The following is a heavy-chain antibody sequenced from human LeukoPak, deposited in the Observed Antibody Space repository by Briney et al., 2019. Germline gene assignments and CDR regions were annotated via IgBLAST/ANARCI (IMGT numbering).Heavy chain of an antibody. V-gene: IGHV3-64D*06. J-gene: IGHJ4*02. CDR1: GFTFSSHA. CDR3: VKDRYRSSTTCYANFDS. D-gene: IGHD2-2*01. Sequence: GGSLRLSCSASGFTFSSHAMHWVRQAPGKGLEYVSVISGNGDSTYYVDSVRGRFTISRDNSKNTLYLQMSSLRAEDTAVYYCVKDRYRSSTTCYANFDSWGQGTLVTVSS. CDR2: ISGNGDST.